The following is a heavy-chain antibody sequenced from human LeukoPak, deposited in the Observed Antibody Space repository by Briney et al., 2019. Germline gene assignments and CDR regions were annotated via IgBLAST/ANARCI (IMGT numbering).Heavy chain of an antibody. CDR2: IYSGGST. J-gene: IGHJ4*02. CDR1: GVTLSNYA. Sequence: PGGSLRLSCVASGVTLSNYAMSWARQAPGKGLEWVSVIYSGGSTYYADSVKGRFTISRDNSKNTLYLQMNSLRAEDTAVYYCARDSYDFWSGYFTYWGQGTLVTVSS. D-gene: IGHD3-3*01. CDR3: ARDSYDFWSGYFTY. V-gene: IGHV3-53*01.